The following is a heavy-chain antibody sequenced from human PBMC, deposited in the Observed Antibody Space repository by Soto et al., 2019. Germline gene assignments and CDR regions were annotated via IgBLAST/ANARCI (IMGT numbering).Heavy chain of an antibody. D-gene: IGHD3-3*01. Sequence: PSETVSLTCTVSGGCISSYYWSWIRQPPGKGLEWIGYIYYSGSTNYNPSLKSRVTISVDTSKNQFSLKLSSVTAADTAVYYCARVPAFYDFWSGYEAFDIWGQGTMVTVSS. CDR3: ARVPAFYDFWSGYEAFDI. CDR2: IYYSGST. J-gene: IGHJ3*02. CDR1: GGCISSYY. V-gene: IGHV4-59*01.